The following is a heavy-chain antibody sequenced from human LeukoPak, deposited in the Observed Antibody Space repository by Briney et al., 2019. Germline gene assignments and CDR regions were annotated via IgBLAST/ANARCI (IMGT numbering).Heavy chain of an antibody. CDR1: GFTVSSNY. CDR3: ARDWSARYFDY. Sequence: GGSLRLSCAASGFTVSSNYMSWVRQAPGKGLEWISYISSTSAMYYADSVRGRSTVSRDNARNSVYLQMNSLRAEDTAVYYCARDWSARYFDYWGQGAPVTISS. CDR2: ISSTSAM. V-gene: IGHV3-69-1*01. J-gene: IGHJ4*02.